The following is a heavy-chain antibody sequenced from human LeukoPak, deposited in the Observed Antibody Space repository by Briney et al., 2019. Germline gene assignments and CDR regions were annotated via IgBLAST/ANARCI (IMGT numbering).Heavy chain of an antibody. J-gene: IGHJ5*02. Sequence: SETLSLTCTVSGGSISSYYWSWIRQPPGKGLEWIGYIYNSGGTNYNPSLKSRVTISVDTSKNQFSLKLNSVTAADTAVYYCARGGSSPWANNWFDPWGQGTLVTVSS. V-gene: IGHV4-59*12. D-gene: IGHD2-2*01. CDR2: IYNSGGT. CDR3: ARGGSSPWANNWFDP. CDR1: GGSISSYY.